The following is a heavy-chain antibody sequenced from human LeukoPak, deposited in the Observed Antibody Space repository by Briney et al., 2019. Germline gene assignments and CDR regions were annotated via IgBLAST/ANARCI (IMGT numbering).Heavy chain of an antibody. D-gene: IGHD3-3*01. J-gene: IGHJ6*02. V-gene: IGHV3-23*01. CDR3: AKMSAYYNYYTMDV. CDR1: GFTFSSYA. Sequence: GGSLRLSCAASGFTFSSYAMSWVRQAPGKGLEWVSAISGSGGSTYYADSVKGRFTISRDNSKNTLYLQMNSLRAEDTAVYYCAKMSAYYNYYTMDVWGQGTTVTVSS. CDR2: ISGSGGST.